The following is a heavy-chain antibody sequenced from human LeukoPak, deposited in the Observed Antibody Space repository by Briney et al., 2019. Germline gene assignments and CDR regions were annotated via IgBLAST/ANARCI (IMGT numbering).Heavy chain of an antibody. CDR3: ASEDIVVVVAAAYA. J-gene: IGHJ4*02. V-gene: IGHV1-8*01. CDR2: MNPNSGNT. D-gene: IGHD2-15*01. Sequence: ASVKVSCTASGYTFPSYDINWVRQATGQRLEWMGWMNPNSGNTGYAHKFQGRVTMTRNTSISTAYMELSSLRSEGTAVYYCASEDIVVVVAAAYAWGQGTLVTVSS. CDR1: GYTFPSYD.